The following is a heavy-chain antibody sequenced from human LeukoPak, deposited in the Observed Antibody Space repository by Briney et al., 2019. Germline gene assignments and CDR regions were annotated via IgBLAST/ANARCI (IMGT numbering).Heavy chain of an antibody. CDR2: ISGSGGST. D-gene: IGHD3-10*01. J-gene: IGHJ5*02. Sequence: GGSLRLSCAASGFTFSSYGMSWVRQAPGKALEWVSAISGSGGSTYYADSVKGRFTISRDNSKNTRYLQMNSLRAEHTAVYYCAKVTGEVLLWFGVPVNWCDPWGQGTLVTVSS. V-gene: IGHV3-23*01. CDR3: AKVTGEVLLWFGVPVNWCDP. CDR1: GFTFSSYG.